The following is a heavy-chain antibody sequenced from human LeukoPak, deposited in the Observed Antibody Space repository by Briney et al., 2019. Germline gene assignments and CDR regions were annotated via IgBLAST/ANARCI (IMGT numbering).Heavy chain of an antibody. V-gene: IGHV3-30*02. CDR3: AKEADGADSLDDAFDI. CDR2: IRDGGSNK. CDR1: GFIFSNFG. Sequence: GGSLRLSCAAAGFIFSNFGMHWVRQAPGKGPEWVAFIRDGGSNKFYADSVKGRFTISRDNSKNTVFLQINSLRGEDTAVYYCAKEADGADSLDDAFDIWGQGTMVTVSS. J-gene: IGHJ3*02. D-gene: IGHD3-16*02.